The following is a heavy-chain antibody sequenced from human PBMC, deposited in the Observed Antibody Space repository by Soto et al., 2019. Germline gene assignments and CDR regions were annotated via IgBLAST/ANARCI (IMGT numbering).Heavy chain of an antibody. V-gene: IGHV1-2*02. CDR1: GYTFTGDY. Sequence: QVPLVQSGAEVKKPGASVKVSCKASGYTFTGDYIHWVRQAPGQGLEWMGWINPNSGGTNFAQKFQGRVTMTRDTSISTAYMELSRLTSDDTAMYYCARAMSGYDYWGQGTLVTVSS. CDR2: INPNSGGT. CDR3: ARAMSGYDY. D-gene: IGHD5-12*01. J-gene: IGHJ4*02.